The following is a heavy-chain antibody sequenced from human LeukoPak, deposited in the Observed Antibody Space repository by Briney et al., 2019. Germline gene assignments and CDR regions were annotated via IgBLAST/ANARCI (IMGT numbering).Heavy chain of an antibody. J-gene: IGHJ4*02. CDR1: GFTFSSYG. D-gene: IGHD6-19*01. CDR3: AKSSGWYFDY. CDR2: ISYDGSNK. V-gene: IGHV3-30*18. Sequence: GGSLRLSCAASGFTFSSYGMHWVRQAPGKGLEWVAVISYDGSNKYYADSVKGRFTISRDNSKNTLYLQMNSLRAEDTAEYYCAKSSGWYFDYWGQGTLVTVSS.